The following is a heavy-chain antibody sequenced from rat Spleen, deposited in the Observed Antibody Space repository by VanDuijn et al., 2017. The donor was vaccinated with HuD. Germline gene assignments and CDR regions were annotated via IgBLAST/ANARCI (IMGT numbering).Heavy chain of an antibody. V-gene: IGHV5-29*01. J-gene: IGHJ2*01. CDR1: GFTFSDYY. D-gene: IGHD1-11*01. Sequence: EVQLVESDGGLVQPGRSLKLSCAASGFTFSDYYMAWVRQAPTKGLEWVATISYDGTTTSYRDSVRGRFTVSRDNAKNALYLQMNNLRSEDTAIYYCTREPNNYGGYSELDYFDYWGQGVMVTVSS. CDR2: ISYDGTTT. CDR3: TREPNNYGGYSELDYFDY.